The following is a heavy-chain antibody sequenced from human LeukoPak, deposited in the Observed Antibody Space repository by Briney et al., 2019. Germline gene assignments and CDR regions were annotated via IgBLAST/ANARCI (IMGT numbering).Heavy chain of an antibody. D-gene: IGHD6-13*01. J-gene: IGHJ5*02. Sequence: GSLRLSCAASGFTFSSYAMSWVRQAPGKGLEWVSAISGSGGSTYYADSVKGRFTISRDNSKNTLYLQMNSLRAEDTAVYYCAKIGRSSSWSKVGWFDPWGQGTLVTVSS. CDR3: AKIGRSSSWSKVGWFDP. CDR1: GFTFSSYA. CDR2: ISGSGGST. V-gene: IGHV3-23*01.